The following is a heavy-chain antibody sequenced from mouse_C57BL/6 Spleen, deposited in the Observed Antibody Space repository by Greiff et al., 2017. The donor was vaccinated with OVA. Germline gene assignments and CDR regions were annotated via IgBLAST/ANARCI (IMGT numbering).Heavy chain of an antibody. CDR3: ARQGIYDDRTGAMDY. Sequence: QVQLQQSGAELVRPGASVKLSCKASGYTFTDYYINWVKQRPGQGLEWIARIYPGSGNTYYNEKFKGKATLTAEKSSSTAYMQLSSLTSEDSAVYFCARQGIYDDRTGAMDYWGQGTSVTVSS. CDR2: IYPGSGNT. CDR1: GYTFTDYY. J-gene: IGHJ4*01. V-gene: IGHV1-76*01. D-gene: IGHD2-4*01.